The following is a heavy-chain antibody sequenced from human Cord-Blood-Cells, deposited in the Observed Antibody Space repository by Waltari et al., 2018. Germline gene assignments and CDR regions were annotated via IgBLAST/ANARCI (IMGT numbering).Heavy chain of an antibody. CDR3: AKDRLYYYDSSGYFDN. CDR2: ISDDGSSK. V-gene: IGHV3-30*18. J-gene: IGHJ4*02. CDR1: GFTFSSYG. D-gene: IGHD3-22*01. Sequence: QVQLVESGGGVVQPGRSLRLSCAASGFTFSSYGMHWVRQAPGKGLEWVAVISDDGSSKYYSDSGKGRFTISRDNSKNTLYLQMNSLRAEDTAVYYCAKDRLYYYDSSGYFDNWGQGTLVTVSS.